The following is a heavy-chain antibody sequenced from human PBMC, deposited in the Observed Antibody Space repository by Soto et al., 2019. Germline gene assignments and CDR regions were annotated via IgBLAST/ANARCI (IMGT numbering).Heavy chain of an antibody. Sequence: EVQLVESGGGLVQPGRSLRLSCAASGFRFEDYAMHWVRQAPGKGLEWVSGIAWNSVIIGYADSVKGRFTISRDNGKNSLYLQMNSLRPEDTALYYCAKDNYGSAIYGMDVWGQGTTVTVSS. D-gene: IGHD3-10*01. V-gene: IGHV3-9*01. CDR2: IAWNSVII. CDR3: AKDNYGSAIYGMDV. CDR1: GFRFEDYA. J-gene: IGHJ6*02.